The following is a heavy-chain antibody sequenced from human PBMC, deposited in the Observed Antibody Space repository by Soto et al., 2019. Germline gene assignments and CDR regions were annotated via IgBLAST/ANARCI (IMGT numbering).Heavy chain of an antibody. CDR3: ARGSTWYSSGWYGYFQH. Sequence: QVQLVQSGAEVKKPGASVKVSCKASGYTFTGYYMHWVRQAPGQGLEWMGWINPNSGGTNYAQKFQGRITRTRDTSISTAYMELSRLRSDDTAVYYCARGSTWYSSGWYGYFQHWGQGTLVTVSS. CDR1: GYTFTGYY. V-gene: IGHV1-2*02. D-gene: IGHD6-19*01. J-gene: IGHJ1*01. CDR2: INPNSGGT.